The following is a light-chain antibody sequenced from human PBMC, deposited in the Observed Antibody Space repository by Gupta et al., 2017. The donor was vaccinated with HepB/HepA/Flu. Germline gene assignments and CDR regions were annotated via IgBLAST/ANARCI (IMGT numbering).Light chain of an antibody. Sequence: SALTQPASVPGSPGQSITISCPGTSSAVGGYNSVSWYQQHPGKAPKLLIYDVTARHPGIATRFSASKSGNTASLTISGLQTEDEADYFCSSFTRSTSTLVLFGGGTKVTVL. J-gene: IGLJ3*02. CDR1: SSAVGGYNS. CDR2: DVT. CDR3: SSFTRSTSTLVL. V-gene: IGLV2-14*03.